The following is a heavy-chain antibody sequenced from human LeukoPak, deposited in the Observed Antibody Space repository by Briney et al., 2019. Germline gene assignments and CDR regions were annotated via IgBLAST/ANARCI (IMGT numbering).Heavy chain of an antibody. CDR3: ARLDYGDYGGFDY. D-gene: IGHD4-17*01. CDR1: GGSISSSSYY. CDR2: IYYSGDT. V-gene: IGHV4-39*01. J-gene: IGHJ4*02. Sequence: PSETLSLTCTVSGGSISSSSYYWGWIRQPPGKGPEWIGTIYYSGDTYYNPSLKSRVTIFVDMFKNQFSLKLTSVTAADTAVYYCARLDYGDYGGFDYWGPGNPGHRLL.